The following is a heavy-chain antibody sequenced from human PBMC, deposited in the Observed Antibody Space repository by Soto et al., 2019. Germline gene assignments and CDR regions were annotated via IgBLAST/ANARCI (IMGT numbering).Heavy chain of an antibody. D-gene: IGHD3-3*01. CDR1: GYTFTSYA. CDR2: INAGNGNT. J-gene: IGHJ6*03. V-gene: IGHV1-3*01. CDR3: ARDRYYDFWSGYLPAHETPADYYYMDV. Sequence: GASVKVSCKASGYTFTSYAMHWVRQAPGQRLEWMGWINAGNGNTKYSQKFQGRVTITRDTSASTAYMELSSLRSEDTAVYYCARDRYYDFWSGYLPAHETPADYYYMDVWGKGTTVTVSS.